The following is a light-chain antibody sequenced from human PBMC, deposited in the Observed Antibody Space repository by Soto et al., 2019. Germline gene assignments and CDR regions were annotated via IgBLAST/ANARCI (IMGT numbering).Light chain of an antibody. CDR3: QQYLNLLT. J-gene: IGKJ4*01. CDR2: GAS. V-gene: IGKV3-15*01. Sequence: EIVMTQSPATLSVSPGERATLSCRASQSVSSNLVWYQQKPGQAPRLLIYGASTRATGIPARFSGSGSGTELALTISGLQSEDIAVYYCQQYLNLLTFGGGTKVEIK. CDR1: QSVSSN.